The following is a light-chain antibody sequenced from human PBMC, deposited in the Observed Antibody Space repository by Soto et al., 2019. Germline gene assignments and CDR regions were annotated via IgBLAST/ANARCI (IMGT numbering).Light chain of an antibody. Sequence: DIQLTQSPSFLSASVGDRVTITCRASQGVTSNLAWYQQRPGKAPKLLIYDASTLQTGVPARFSGSGSGTEFPLTIRSRQPEEFAAYYCQQLNSYPRTFGQGTKREIK. CDR3: QQLNSYPRT. CDR2: DAS. J-gene: IGKJ1*01. V-gene: IGKV1-9*01. CDR1: QGVTSN.